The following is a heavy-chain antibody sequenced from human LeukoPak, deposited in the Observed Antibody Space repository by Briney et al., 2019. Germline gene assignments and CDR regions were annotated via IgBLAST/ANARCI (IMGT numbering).Heavy chain of an antibody. Sequence: SQTLSLTCTVSGGSISSGTYYWSWIRQPAGKGLEWIGRIYTNASTNYNPSLKSRVAISVDTSKNQFSLKLSSVTAADTAVYYCARDQAAAGTYSDYWGQGTLVTVSS. CDR3: ARDQAAAGTYSDY. D-gene: IGHD6-13*01. CDR1: GGSISSGTYY. CDR2: IYTNAST. J-gene: IGHJ4*02. V-gene: IGHV4-61*02.